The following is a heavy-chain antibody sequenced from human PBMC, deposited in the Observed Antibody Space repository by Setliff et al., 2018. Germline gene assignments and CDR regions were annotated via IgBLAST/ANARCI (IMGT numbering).Heavy chain of an antibody. V-gene: IGHV3-30*03. CDR3: VRDAVNCSGSKCYSGFDS. J-gene: IGHJ4*02. Sequence: GGSLRLSCTASGFSFSHYGMHWVRQAPGKGLEWVAGITKDGSNKGYADSVRGRFTISRDNSKSKVYLQMSNLRAEDTAVYYCVRDAVNCSGSKCYSGFDSWGQGSLVTVSS. CDR1: GFSFSHYG. CDR2: ITKDGSNK. D-gene: IGHD2-15*01.